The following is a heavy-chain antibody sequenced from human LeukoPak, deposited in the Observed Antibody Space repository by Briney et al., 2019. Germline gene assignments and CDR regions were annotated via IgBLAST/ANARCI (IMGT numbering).Heavy chain of an antibody. CDR2: INHSGST. V-gene: IGHV4-34*01. CDR1: GGSFSGYY. D-gene: IGHD2-2*02. CDR3: ARRRGGYCSSTSCYTRSGEDY. J-gene: IGHJ4*02. Sequence: SETLYLTCAVYGGSFSGYYWSWIRQPPGKGLEWIGEINHSGSTNYNPSLKSRVTISVDTSKNQFSLKLSSVTAADTAVYYCARRRGGYCSSTSCYTRSGEDYWGQGTLVTVSS.